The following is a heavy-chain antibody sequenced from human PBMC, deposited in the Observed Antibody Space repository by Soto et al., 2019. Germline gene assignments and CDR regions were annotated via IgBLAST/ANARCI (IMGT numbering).Heavy chain of an antibody. CDR3: ARGGYSSSWRFDY. CDR1: RDSFSNYA. CDR2: IFPFIGTT. J-gene: IGHJ4*02. Sequence: VKVSCKASRDSFSNYAISWVRQAPGQGLEWMGGIFPFIGTTSFAQRFQDRVTITADEPTSTAYMELRSLTSEDTAVYYCARGGYSSSWRFDYWGQGTVVTVSS. D-gene: IGHD6-13*01. V-gene: IGHV1-69*01.